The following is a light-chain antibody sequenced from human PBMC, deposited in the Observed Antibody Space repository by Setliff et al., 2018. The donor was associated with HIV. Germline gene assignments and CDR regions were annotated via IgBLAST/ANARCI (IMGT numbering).Light chain of an antibody. Sequence: QSALTQPASVSGSPGQSITVSCTGTSSDIGAFDFVSWYRQHPGKAPELMIYDVTNRPSGVSHRFSGSKSGNTASLTISGLQAEDEADYYCGSCTTSSPCAFGTGTKVTVL. CDR3: GSCTTSSPCA. CDR2: DVT. J-gene: IGLJ1*01. CDR1: SSDIGAFDF. V-gene: IGLV2-14*03.